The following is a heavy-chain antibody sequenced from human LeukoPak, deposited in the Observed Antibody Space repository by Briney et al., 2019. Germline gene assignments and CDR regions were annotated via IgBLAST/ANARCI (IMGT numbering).Heavy chain of an antibody. CDR3: ARLGYYGSGSYYAGDF. J-gene: IGHJ4*02. V-gene: IGHV4-59*08. CDR1: GGSISTYY. Sequence: SETLSLTCTVSGGSISTYYWSWIRQPPGKGLEWIGFIHYSGSTNYNPSLKSRVTISEDTSKNQFSLRLSSVTAADTAVYYCARLGYYGSGSYYAGDFWGQGTLVTVSS. CDR2: IHYSGST. D-gene: IGHD3-10*01.